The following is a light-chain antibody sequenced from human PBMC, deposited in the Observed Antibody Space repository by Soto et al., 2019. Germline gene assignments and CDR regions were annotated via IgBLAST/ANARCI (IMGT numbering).Light chain of an antibody. Sequence: EIVLTQSPGTLSLSPGERATLSCRASQSVSSSYLAWYQQKPGQAPRLLIYGASSRATGIPDRFSGSGSGTDFTLRISTLEPEDFAVYYCQQYGSSPLTFGGGTKVEIK. J-gene: IGKJ4*01. CDR2: GAS. CDR1: QSVSSSY. V-gene: IGKV3-20*01. CDR3: QQYGSSPLT.